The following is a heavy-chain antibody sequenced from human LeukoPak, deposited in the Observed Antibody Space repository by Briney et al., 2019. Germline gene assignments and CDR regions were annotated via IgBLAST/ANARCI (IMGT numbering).Heavy chain of an antibody. CDR3: ARGRYSFGYYFDY. Sequence: GGSLRLSCAASGFTVSANYMSWVRQAPEKGLECVSLIYSGGRTYYADSVKGRFTISRDNSKNTLYLQMNSLRAEDTAVYYCARGRYSFGYYFDYWGQGTLVTVSS. V-gene: IGHV3-53*01. CDR1: GFTVSANY. D-gene: IGHD5-18*01. CDR2: IYSGGRT. J-gene: IGHJ4*02.